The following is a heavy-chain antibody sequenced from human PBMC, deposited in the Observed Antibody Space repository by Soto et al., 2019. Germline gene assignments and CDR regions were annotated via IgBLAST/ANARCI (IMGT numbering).Heavy chain of an antibody. Sequence: LRLSCAACGFTFSSYSINWVRQSPGKGLEWVSSISSSSSYIYYADSVKGRFTISRDNAKNSLYLQMNSLRAEDTAVYYCARVGGGYQLLHAFDIWGQGTMVTVSS. D-gene: IGHD2-2*01. J-gene: IGHJ3*02. CDR3: ARVGGGYQLLHAFDI. CDR2: ISSSSSYI. V-gene: IGHV3-21*01. CDR1: GFTFSSYS.